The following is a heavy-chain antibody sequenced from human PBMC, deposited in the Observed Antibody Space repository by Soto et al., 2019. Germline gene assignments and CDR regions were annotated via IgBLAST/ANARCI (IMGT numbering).Heavy chain of an antibody. V-gene: IGHV3-74*01. J-gene: IGHJ4*02. CDR1: GFTFSSYW. CDR3: VRTSLVVAAATREDY. D-gene: IGHD2-15*01. Sequence: GGSLRLSCAASGFTFSSYWMHWVRQAPGKGLVWVSRINSDGSSTSYADPVKGRFTISRDNAKNTLYLQMNSLRAEDTAVYYCVRTSLVVAAATREDYWGQGTLVTVSS. CDR2: INSDGSST.